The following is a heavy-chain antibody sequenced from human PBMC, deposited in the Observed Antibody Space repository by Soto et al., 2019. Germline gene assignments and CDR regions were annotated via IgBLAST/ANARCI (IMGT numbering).Heavy chain of an antibody. CDR2: IYDRGST. CDR3: ARGLSGYTVDY. CDR1: GGSISSGDYY. J-gene: IGHJ4*02. D-gene: IGHD6-13*01. Sequence: QVQLQESGPGLVKPSQTLSLTCTVSGGSISSGDYYWSWIRQSPGKGLEWIGHIYDRGSTYSNPSLNSRVFILVDTSKNQFSLKLKSVTAAATAVYYCARGLSGYTVDYWGRGTLVTFSS. V-gene: IGHV4-30-4*01.